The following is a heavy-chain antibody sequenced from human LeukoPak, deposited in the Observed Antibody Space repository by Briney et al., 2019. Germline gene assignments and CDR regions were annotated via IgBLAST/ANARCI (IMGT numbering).Heavy chain of an antibody. J-gene: IGHJ4*02. CDR3: ATLRGGSSSGFDY. D-gene: IGHD6-6*01. Sequence: GGSLRLSCAASGFTFSSYSMNWVRQAPGKGVEWVSSISSSSSYIYYADSVKGRFTISRDNAKNSLYLQMNSLRAEDTAVYYCATLRGGSSSGFDYWGQGTLVTVSS. CDR1: GFTFSSYS. V-gene: IGHV3-21*01. CDR2: ISSSSSYI.